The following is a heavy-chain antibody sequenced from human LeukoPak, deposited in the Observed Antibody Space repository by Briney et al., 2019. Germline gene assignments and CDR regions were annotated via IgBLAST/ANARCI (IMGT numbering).Heavy chain of an antibody. CDR3: ARDRSYNWFDP. V-gene: IGHV1-2*02. Sequence: ASVKVSFKASGYTFNEYYMHWVRQAPGQGLEGMGWINPNSGGTNYAQKFQGRVTMTRDTSISTAYMELSRLRSDDTAVYYCARDRSYNWFDPWGQGTLVTASS. J-gene: IGHJ5*02. CDR2: INPNSGGT. CDR1: GYTFNEYY.